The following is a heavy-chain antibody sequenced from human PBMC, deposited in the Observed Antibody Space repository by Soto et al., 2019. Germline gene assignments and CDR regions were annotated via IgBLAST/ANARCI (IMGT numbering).Heavy chain of an antibody. J-gene: IGHJ4*02. V-gene: IGHV1-69*13. CDR2: IIPIFGTA. CDR1: GGTFSSYA. Sequence: SVKVSCKASGGTFSSYAISWVRQAPGQGLEWMGGIIPIFGTANYAQKFQGRVTITADESTSTAYMELSSLRSEDTAVYYCARVSRFTKYRSSSWDYWGQGTLVTVSS. D-gene: IGHD6-6*01. CDR3: ARVSRFTKYRSSSWDY.